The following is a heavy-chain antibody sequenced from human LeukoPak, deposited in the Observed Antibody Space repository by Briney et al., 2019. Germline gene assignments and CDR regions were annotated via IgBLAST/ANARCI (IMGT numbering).Heavy chain of an antibody. CDR2: IYPRDSDT. Sequence: GESLKISCKASGYIFTNYWIGWVRQMPGKGLEWMGIIYPRDSDTRYSPSFQGQITVSADKSISTAYLQWNTLEASDTAMYYCARRQYSGYDFDFWGQGTLVTVSS. V-gene: IGHV5-51*01. D-gene: IGHD5-12*01. J-gene: IGHJ4*02. CDR1: GYIFTNYW. CDR3: ARRQYSGYDFDF.